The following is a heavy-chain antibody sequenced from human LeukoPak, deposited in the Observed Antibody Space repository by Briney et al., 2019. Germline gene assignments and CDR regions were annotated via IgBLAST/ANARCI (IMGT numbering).Heavy chain of an antibody. J-gene: IGHJ5*02. CDR1: GFTFSSYG. CDR2: IRYDGTNK. D-gene: IGHD6-13*01. Sequence: GGSLRLSCAASGFTFSSYGMHWVRQAPGKGLEWVAFIRYDGTNKYYADSVKGRFTISRDNSKNTLYLQMNSLRPGDTAVYYCAKWGSSWDNWFDPWGQGTLVTVSS. V-gene: IGHV3-30*02. CDR3: AKWGSSWDNWFDP.